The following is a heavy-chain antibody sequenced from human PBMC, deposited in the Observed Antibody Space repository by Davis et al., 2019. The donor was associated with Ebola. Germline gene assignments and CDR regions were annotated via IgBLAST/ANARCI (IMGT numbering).Heavy chain of an antibody. Sequence: GGSLRLSCAASGFTFSSYWMHWVRQAPGKGLEWVAVISHDGSNKYYADSVKGRFTISRDNSKNTLYLQMNSLRAEDTAVYYCARATHFDYWGQGTLVTVSS. J-gene: IGHJ4*02. V-gene: IGHV3-30*03. CDR3: ARATHFDY. D-gene: IGHD2-15*01. CDR2: ISHDGSNK. CDR1: GFTFSSYW.